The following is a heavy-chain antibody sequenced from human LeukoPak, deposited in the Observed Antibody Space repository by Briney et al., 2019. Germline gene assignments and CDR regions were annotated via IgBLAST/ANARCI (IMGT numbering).Heavy chain of an antibody. V-gene: IGHV4-61*02. D-gene: IGHD6-6*01. J-gene: IGHJ3*02. Sequence: SQTLSLTCTVSGGSISSGSYYWSWIRQPAGKGLEWIGRIYTSGSTNYNPSLKSRVTISVDTSKNQFSLKLSSVTAADTAVYYCARASIAASDGAFDIWGQGTMVTVSS. CDR1: GGSISSGSYY. CDR3: ARASIAASDGAFDI. CDR2: IYTSGST.